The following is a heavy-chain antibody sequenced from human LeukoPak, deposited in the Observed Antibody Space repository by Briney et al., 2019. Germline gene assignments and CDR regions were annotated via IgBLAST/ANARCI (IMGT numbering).Heavy chain of an antibody. CDR1: GFTFSNFA. D-gene: IGHD6-13*01. V-gene: IGHV3-30-3*01. CDR2: ISYDGSSK. Sequence: GRSLRLSCSASGFTFSNFALHWVRQAPGMGLEWVAAISYDGSSKYYADSVKGRFTISRDNSKNTLYLQVNSLRAEDTAVYYCAKVIAGYSSSWYGYWGQGTLVTVSS. J-gene: IGHJ4*02. CDR3: AKVIAGYSSSWYGY.